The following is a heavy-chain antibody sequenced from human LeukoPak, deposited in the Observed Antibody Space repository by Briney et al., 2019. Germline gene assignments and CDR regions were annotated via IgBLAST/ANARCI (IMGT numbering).Heavy chain of an antibody. J-gene: IGHJ4*02. Sequence: PGGSLRLSCAGPGFTFSSYLMSWVRQAPGKGLEWVSYISRSSSTIYYADSVKGRFTISRDNAKNSLYLQMNSLRGDDTASYYCATDSSGFSYWGQGILVAVSS. D-gene: IGHD3-22*01. CDR3: ATDSSGFSY. CDR2: ISRSSSTI. V-gene: IGHV3-48*03. CDR1: GFTFSSYL.